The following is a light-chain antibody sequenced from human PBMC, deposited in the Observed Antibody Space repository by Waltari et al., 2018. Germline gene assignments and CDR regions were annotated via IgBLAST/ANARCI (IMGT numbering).Light chain of an antibody. Sequence: DIVMTQSPDSLAVSLGERVTINCKSSQNLLYNSNNKNYLAWYQQKPGQAPKLLIYWASTRESGVPNRFRGSGSGTDFTLTISCLQAEDVAVYYCQQYYSTPYSFGQGTKLEIK. CDR1: QNLLYNSNNKNY. CDR3: QQYYSTPYS. J-gene: IGKJ2*03. CDR2: WAS. V-gene: IGKV4-1*01.